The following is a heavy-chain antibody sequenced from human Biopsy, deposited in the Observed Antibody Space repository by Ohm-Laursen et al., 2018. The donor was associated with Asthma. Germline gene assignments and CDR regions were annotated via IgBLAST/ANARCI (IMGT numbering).Heavy chain of an antibody. V-gene: IGHV1-24*01. CDR2: HDHEEGGT. J-gene: IGHJ4*02. CDR3: ASDFPKDYVRYNFQF. D-gene: IGHD4-17*01. CDR1: GYSLTDLS. Sequence: ATVKISCNLSGYSLTDLSMHWVRQAPGQGLAWMGGHDHEEGGTVNARRFQGRVTMTEDTSTDTAYMELSSLSSDDTAVYYCASDFPKDYVRYNFQFWGQGALVTVAS.